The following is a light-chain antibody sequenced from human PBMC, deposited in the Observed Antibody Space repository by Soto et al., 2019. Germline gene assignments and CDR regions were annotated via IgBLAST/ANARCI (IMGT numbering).Light chain of an antibody. CDR2: DAS. J-gene: IGKJ2*01. CDR1: QDISNF. Sequence: EIVLAQSPATLSLSPGERATLSCRASQDISNFLAWYQQRPGQAPRLLIYDASNRATGIPARFSGSGSGTDFNLTIGGLEPEDCANYYCQQRASWPPFTFGQGTKLEV. CDR3: QQRASWPPFT. V-gene: IGKV3-11*01.